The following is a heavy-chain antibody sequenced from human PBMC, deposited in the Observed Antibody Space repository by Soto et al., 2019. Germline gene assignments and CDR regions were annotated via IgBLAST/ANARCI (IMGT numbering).Heavy chain of an antibody. CDR2: ISGSGGST. V-gene: IGHV3-23*01. Sequence: GGSLRLSCAASGFTFSIYAMSWVRHAPGKGLEWVSAISGSGGSTYYADSVKGRFTISRDNSKNTLYLQMNSLRAEDTAVYYCARDAGIAVAGVWFDPWGQGTLVTVSS. CDR3: ARDAGIAVAGVWFDP. D-gene: IGHD6-19*01. J-gene: IGHJ5*02. CDR1: GFTFSIYA.